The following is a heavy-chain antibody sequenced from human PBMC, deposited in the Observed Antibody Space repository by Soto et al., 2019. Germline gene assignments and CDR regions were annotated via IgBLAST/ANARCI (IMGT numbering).Heavy chain of an antibody. J-gene: IGHJ4*02. CDR3: AIADYGDDDY. CDR1: GYTFGTST. D-gene: IGHD4-17*01. V-gene: IGHV1-18*04. Sequence: QLQLVQSGAEAKKPGASVKVSCKASGYTFGTSTISWLRQAPRKGLEWMGWIKAYSGNTNYAPKLQGRVTMTTDTPTSTAYMELRSLTTDDTATYYCAIADYGDDDYWGQGTLVTVSS. CDR2: IKAYSGNT.